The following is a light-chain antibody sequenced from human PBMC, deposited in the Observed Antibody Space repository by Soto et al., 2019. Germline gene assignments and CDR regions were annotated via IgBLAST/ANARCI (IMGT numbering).Light chain of an antibody. CDR3: SSYTGNTPFFV. CDR2: EVS. J-gene: IGLJ1*01. Sequence: QSALTQPASVSGSDGQSITISCTGTSSDVGGYNYVSWYQQRPGKAPKLMIFEVSNRPSGVSNRFSGSKSDNTASLTISGRQGDDEADYYCSSYTGNTPFFVFGTGTKLTV. CDR1: SSDVGGYNY. V-gene: IGLV2-14*01.